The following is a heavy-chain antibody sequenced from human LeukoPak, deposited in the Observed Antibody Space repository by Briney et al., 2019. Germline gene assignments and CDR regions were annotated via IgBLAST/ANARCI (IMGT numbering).Heavy chain of an antibody. Sequence: SETLSLTCAVYGVSFSGYYWSWIRQPPGKGLEWIGEINHSGSTNYNPSLKSRVTISVDTSKNQFSLKLSSVTAADTAVYYCARASFRIAARPGYFDLWGRGTLVTVSS. V-gene: IGHV4-34*01. CDR1: GVSFSGYY. CDR3: ARASFRIAARPGYFDL. CDR2: INHSGST. D-gene: IGHD6-6*01. J-gene: IGHJ2*01.